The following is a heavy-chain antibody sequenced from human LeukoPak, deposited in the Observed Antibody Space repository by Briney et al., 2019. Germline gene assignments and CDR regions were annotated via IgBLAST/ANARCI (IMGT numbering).Heavy chain of an antibody. CDR3: ARDRVVVATRALDY. D-gene: IGHD5-12*01. V-gene: IGHV1-24*01. CDR2: FDPEDGET. Sequence: ASVKVSCKVSGYTLTELSMHWVRQAPGKGLEWMGGFDPEDGETIYAQKFQGRVTMTEDTSTDTAYMELSRLRSDDTAVYYCARDRVVVATRALDYWGQGTLVTVSS. J-gene: IGHJ4*02. CDR1: GYTLTELS.